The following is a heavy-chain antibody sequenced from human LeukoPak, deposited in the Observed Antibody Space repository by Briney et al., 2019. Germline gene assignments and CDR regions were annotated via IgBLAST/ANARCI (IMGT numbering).Heavy chain of an antibody. J-gene: IGHJ4*02. D-gene: IGHD3-16*01. V-gene: IGHV4-39*01. CDR2: ISDSGNT. CDR3: ARGGKVLDYFDY. Sequence: SETLSLTCTVSGGSISSRSYYWGWIRQPPGKGLEWIGKISDSGNTYYSPSLRSRVTISIDMSKNQFSLKLSSVTATDTAVYYCARGGKVLDYFDYWGQGTLVTVSS. CDR1: GGSISSRSYY.